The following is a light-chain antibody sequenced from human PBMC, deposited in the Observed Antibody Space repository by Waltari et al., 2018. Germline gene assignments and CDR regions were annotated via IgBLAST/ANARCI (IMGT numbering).Light chain of an antibody. CDR3: SSYAGSNNLV. CDR1: TSDRGGYTH. J-gene: IGLJ2*01. V-gene: IGLV2-8*01. CDR2: EVI. Sequence: QSALTQPPSASGSPGQSVTTSCTGPTSDRGGYTHDSWYQQHPGKAPKLMIYEVIKRPSGVPDRFSGSKSGSTASLTVSGLQAEDEADYYCSSYAGSNNLVFGGGTKLTVL.